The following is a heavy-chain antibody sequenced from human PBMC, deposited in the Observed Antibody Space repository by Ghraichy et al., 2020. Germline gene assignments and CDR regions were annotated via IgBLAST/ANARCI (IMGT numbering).Heavy chain of an antibody. CDR1: GGSLIGDW. D-gene: IGHD3-3*01. J-gene: IGHJ5*02. V-gene: IGHV4-59*01. Sequence: ESLNISCTVSGGSLIGDWWRWIRQPPGKGLEWIGYIHDTGSPHYNPSIQSRVTLSLDTSKNQISLNLTSVTAADTAVYYCAKTLRFFGGFDPWGQGTLVTVAS. CDR2: IHDTGSP. CDR3: AKTLRFFGGFDP.